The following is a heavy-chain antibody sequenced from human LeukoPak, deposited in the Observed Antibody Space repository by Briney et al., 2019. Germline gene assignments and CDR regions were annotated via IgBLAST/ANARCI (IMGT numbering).Heavy chain of an antibody. D-gene: IGHD5-18*01. J-gene: IGHJ4*02. CDR3: ARGEEYSYGFNYFDY. CDR1: GYTFTGYY. CDR2: INPNSGGT. Sequence: ASVKVSCKASGYTFTGYYMHWVRQAPGQGLEWMGRINPNSGGTNYAQKFQGRVTMTRDTSISTAYMELSRLRSDDTAVYYSARGEEYSYGFNYFDYWGQGTLVTVSS. V-gene: IGHV1-2*06.